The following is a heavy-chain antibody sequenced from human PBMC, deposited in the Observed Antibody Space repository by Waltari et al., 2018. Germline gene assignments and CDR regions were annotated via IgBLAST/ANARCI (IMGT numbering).Heavy chain of an antibody. J-gene: IGHJ2*01. V-gene: IGHV4-59*11. CDR2: IYYSGST. D-gene: IGHD2-8*01. CDR1: VGSISSHY. Sequence: QVQLQESGPGLVKPSETLSLTCTVSVGSISSHYWSWIRQPPGKGLEWIGYIYYSGSTNYNPSLKSRVTISVDTSKNQFSLKLSSVTAADTAVYYCARDPKYANGWHRDWYFDLWGRGTLVTVSS. CDR3: ARDPKYANGWHRDWYFDL.